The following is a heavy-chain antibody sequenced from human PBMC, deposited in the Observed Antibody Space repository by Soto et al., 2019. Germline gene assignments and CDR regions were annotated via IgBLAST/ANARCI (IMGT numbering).Heavy chain of an antibody. CDR3: AGQNEWSAPAYYFDY. D-gene: IGHD3-3*01. CDR2: ISAYNGNT. V-gene: IGHV1-18*01. J-gene: IGHJ4*02. Sequence: ASVKVSCKASGYTFTSYGISWVRQAPGQGLEWMGWISAYNGNTIYAQKFQGRVTMTEDTSTDTAYMELSSLRSEDTAVYYCAGQNEWSAPAYYFDYWGQGTLVTVSS. CDR1: GYTFTSYG.